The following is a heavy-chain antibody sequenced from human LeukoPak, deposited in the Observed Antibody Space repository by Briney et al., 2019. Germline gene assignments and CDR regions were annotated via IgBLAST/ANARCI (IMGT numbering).Heavy chain of an antibody. CDR3: ARQTRLHIRPLDY. CDR2: INHSGST. D-gene: IGHD4-11*01. V-gene: IGHV4-34*01. Sequence: PSETLSLTCAVYGGSFSDYYWSWIRQPPGKGLEWIGEINHSGSTNYNPSLKSRVTISVDTSKNQFSLKLSSVTAADTAVYYCARQTRLHIRPLDYWGQGTLVTVSS. J-gene: IGHJ4*02. CDR1: GGSFSDYY.